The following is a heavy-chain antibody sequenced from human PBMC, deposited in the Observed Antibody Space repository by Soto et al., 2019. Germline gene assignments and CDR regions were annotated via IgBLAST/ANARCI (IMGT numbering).Heavy chain of an antibody. V-gene: IGHV1-24*01. D-gene: IGHD2-15*01. CDR2: FDPEDGET. Sequence: ASVKVSCKVSGYTLTELSMHWVRQAPGKGLEWMGGFDPEDGETIYAQKFQGRVTMTEDTSTDTAYMELSSLRSEDTAVYYCATSAPYIVVVVAATPGAPYYYGMDVWGQGTTVTVSS. CDR1: GYTLTELS. J-gene: IGHJ6*02. CDR3: ATSAPYIVVVVAATPGAPYYYGMDV.